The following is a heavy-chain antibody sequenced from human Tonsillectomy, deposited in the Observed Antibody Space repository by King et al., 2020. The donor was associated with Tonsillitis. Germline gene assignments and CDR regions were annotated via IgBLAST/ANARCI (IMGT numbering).Heavy chain of an antibody. CDR1: GFTFSRYW. D-gene: IGHD3-22*01. Sequence: VQLVESGGGLVQPGGSLRLSCAASGFTFSRYWMNWVRQAPGKGLEWVANIKQDGSEKYYVDSVKGRFTISRDNAENSLYLQMNSLRGEDTAVYYCASGATYYYDSSGFYYGVSERRGMDVWGQGTTVTVSS. CDR3: ASGATYYYDSSGFYYGVSERRGMDV. J-gene: IGHJ6*02. CDR2: IKQDGSEK. V-gene: IGHV3-7*01.